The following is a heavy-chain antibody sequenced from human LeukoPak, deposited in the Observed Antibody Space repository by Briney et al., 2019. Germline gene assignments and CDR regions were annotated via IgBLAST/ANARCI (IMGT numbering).Heavy chain of an antibody. V-gene: IGHV1-69*13. CDR2: IIPIFGTA. CDR3: ARGVAPVEVVPAATEGAEYFQH. Sequence: SVKVSCKASGGTFSSYAISWVRQAPGQGLEWMGGIIPIFGTANYAQKFQGRVTITADESTSTAYMELSSLRSEDTAVYYCARGVAPVEVVPAATEGAEYFQHWGQGTLVTVSS. J-gene: IGHJ1*01. D-gene: IGHD2-2*01. CDR1: GGTFSSYA.